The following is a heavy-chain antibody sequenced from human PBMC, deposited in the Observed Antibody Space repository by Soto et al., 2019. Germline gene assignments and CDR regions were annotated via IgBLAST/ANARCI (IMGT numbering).Heavy chain of an antibody. J-gene: IGHJ4*02. CDR3: ARDLSAVGLKY. CDR1: GFTVSSNY. CDR2: IYSGGST. V-gene: IGHV3-66*01. Sequence: GGSLRLSCAASGFTVSSNYMSWVRQAPGKGLEWVSVIYSGGSTNYADSVKGRFTISRDNSKNTLYLQMDSLRAEDTAVYYCARDLSAVGLKYWGQGTLVTVSS. D-gene: IGHD6-19*01.